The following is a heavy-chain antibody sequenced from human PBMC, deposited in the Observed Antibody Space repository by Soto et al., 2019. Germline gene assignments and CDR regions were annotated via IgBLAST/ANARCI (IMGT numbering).Heavy chain of an antibody. CDR1: GGSLSSSTYY. CDR3: ARHVDWFVDLPPYFDY. J-gene: IGHJ4*02. D-gene: IGHD3-10*01. Sequence: SETLSLTCAVSGGSLSSSTYYWGWIRQSPGKGLEWIGSISSTGSTYHNPSLKSRVTISVDTSKNQFSLKLSSVTAADTAVYYCARHVDWFVDLPPYFDYWGQGTLVTVSS. CDR2: ISSTGST. V-gene: IGHV4-39*01.